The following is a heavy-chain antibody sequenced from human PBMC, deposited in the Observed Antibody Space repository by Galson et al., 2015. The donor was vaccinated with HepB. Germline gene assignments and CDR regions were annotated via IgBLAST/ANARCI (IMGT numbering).Heavy chain of an antibody. Sequence: SLRLSCAASGFSFTRYSMTWVRQAPGKGLEWVSSITSSGGSRYYTDSAKGRFTVSRDNSKNRVLLQLHSLRAEDTAMYFCAKDGIMVANNPYHFHYWGQGTRVTVSS. D-gene: IGHD2-15*01. CDR3: AKDGIMVANNPYHFHY. CDR2: ITSSGGSR. V-gene: IGHV3-23*01. J-gene: IGHJ4*02. CDR1: GFSFTRYS.